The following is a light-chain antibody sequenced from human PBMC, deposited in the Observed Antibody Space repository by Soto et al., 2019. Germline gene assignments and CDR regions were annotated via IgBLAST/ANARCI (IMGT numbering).Light chain of an antibody. CDR3: QQYGGSPPYT. Sequence: EIVLTQSPGTLSLSPGERATLSYRASQSISSSYFAWYQQKPGQAPRLLIYGASSRATVIPDRFSGSGSGTDFTLTISRLEPEDFAVYYCQQYGGSPPYTFGQGTKLEIK. CDR2: GAS. V-gene: IGKV3-20*01. J-gene: IGKJ2*01. CDR1: QSISSSY.